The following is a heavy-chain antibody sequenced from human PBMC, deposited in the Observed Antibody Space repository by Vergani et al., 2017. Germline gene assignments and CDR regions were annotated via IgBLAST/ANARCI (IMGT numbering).Heavy chain of an antibody. V-gene: IGHV1-45*02. J-gene: IGHJ4*02. CDR3: ASGGNSPALDY. D-gene: IGHD4-23*01. CDR1: GYTFTYRY. Sequence: QMQLVQSGAEVKKTGSSVKVSCKASGYTFTYRYLHCVRQAPGQALEWMGWITPFNGNTNYAQKFQDRVTITRDRSMSTAYMELSSLRSEDTAMYYCASGGNSPALDYWGQGTLVTVSS. CDR2: ITPFNGNT.